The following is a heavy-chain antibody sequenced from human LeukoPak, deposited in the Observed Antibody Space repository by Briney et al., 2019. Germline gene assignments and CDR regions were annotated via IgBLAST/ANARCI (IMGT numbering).Heavy chain of an antibody. Sequence: PGGSLRLSCAASGFTFSSYSMNWVRQPPGKGLEWIGEINHSGSTNYNPSLKSRVTISVDTSKNQFSLKLSSVTAADTAVYYCATSYAGIAAAGIGRPRDYWGQGTLVTVSS. CDR3: ATSYAGIAAAGIGRPRDY. CDR2: INHSGST. V-gene: IGHV4-34*08. D-gene: IGHD6-13*01. CDR1: GFTFSSYS. J-gene: IGHJ4*02.